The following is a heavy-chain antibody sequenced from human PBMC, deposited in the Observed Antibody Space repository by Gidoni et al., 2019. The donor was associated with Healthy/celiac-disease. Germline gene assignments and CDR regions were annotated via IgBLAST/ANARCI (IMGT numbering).Heavy chain of an antibody. D-gene: IGHD1-1*01. V-gene: IGHV3-48*02. CDR2: ISSSSSTI. CDR3: AREWESGTTGTTGFDY. Sequence: EVQLVESGGGLVQPGGSLSLSCAASGFTFSSYSMNWVRQAPGKGLEWVSYISSSSSTIYYADSVKGRFTISRDNAKNSLYLQMNSLRDEDTAVYYCAREWESGTTGTTGFDYWGQGTLVTVSS. CDR1: GFTFSSYS. J-gene: IGHJ4*02.